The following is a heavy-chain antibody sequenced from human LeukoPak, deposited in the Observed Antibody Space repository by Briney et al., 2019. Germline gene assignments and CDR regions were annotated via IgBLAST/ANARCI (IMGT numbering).Heavy chain of an antibody. D-gene: IGHD3-16*02. CDR2: ISYDGSNK. CDR3: AKDTFGGVIVF. CDR1: GFTFSSYG. J-gene: IGHJ4*02. Sequence: GGSLRLSCAASGFTFSSYGIHWVRQAPGKGLEWVAVISYDGSNKYYADSVKGRFTISRDNSKNTLYLQMNSLRAEDTAVYYCAKDTFGGVIVFRGQGTLVTVSS. V-gene: IGHV3-30*18.